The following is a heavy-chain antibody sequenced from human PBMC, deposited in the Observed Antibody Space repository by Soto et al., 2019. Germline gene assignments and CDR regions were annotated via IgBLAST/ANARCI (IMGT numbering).Heavy chain of an antibody. V-gene: IGHV2-5*01. CDR1: GFSLTTYEMG. Sequence: QITLKESGPTLVKPTQTLTLNCTVSGFSLTTYEMGLAWIRQPPGKAMEWLVLLYWNDYNRYSPSLKTKLTLTTDTSKTQVILTMTDMEPVDTATYYCVHSSGWTHTTWGQGTLVTVSS. D-gene: IGHD1-1*01. CDR3: VHSSGWTHTT. CDR2: LYWNDYN. J-gene: IGHJ5*02.